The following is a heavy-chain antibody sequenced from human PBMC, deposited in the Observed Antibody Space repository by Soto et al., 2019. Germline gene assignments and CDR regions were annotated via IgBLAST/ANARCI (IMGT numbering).Heavy chain of an antibody. CDR3: ARDHGGYGTFDY. D-gene: IGHD5-12*01. J-gene: IGHJ4*02. CDR2: ISSSGVT. Sequence: QVRLVQSGPEVKKPEASVKVSCKASGYTFSSSAISCVRQAPGQGPEWMGWISSSGVTNYAQNFQGRVTLTVDSSTTTAYMEVRSLSSADTAIYYCARDHGGYGTFDYWGQGTLVTVSS. V-gene: IGHV1-18*04. CDR1: GYTFSSSA.